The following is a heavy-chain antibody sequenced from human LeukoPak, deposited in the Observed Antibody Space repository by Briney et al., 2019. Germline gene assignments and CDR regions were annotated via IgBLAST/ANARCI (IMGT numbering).Heavy chain of an antibody. Sequence: KTGGSLRLSYAAAGFTFSAYYMTWIRQAPSKGQEWGSHISSSGSTIKYADSVKGRYTISRDNAKNSLYLQMNSLRAEDTAVYYCASDEDGYKGVGYYYYMYVWGKGTTVTVSS. CDR1: GFTFSAYY. J-gene: IGHJ6*03. D-gene: IGHD5-24*01. V-gene: IGHV3-11*01. CDR3: ASDEDGYKGVGYYYYMYV. CDR2: ISSSGSTI.